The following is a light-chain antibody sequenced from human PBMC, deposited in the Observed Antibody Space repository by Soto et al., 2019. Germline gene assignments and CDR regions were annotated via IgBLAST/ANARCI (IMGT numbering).Light chain of an antibody. Sequence: EVVLTQSPGTLSLSPVERATFSCRASQSVSFYLTWYQHKPGQAPRLLIYGASSRATGIPDRFSGSGSGTDFTLTISRLEPEDFAVYYCQHYGSSPETFGQGTKVDIK. CDR3: QHYGSSPET. CDR1: QSVSFY. V-gene: IGKV3-20*01. J-gene: IGKJ1*01. CDR2: GAS.